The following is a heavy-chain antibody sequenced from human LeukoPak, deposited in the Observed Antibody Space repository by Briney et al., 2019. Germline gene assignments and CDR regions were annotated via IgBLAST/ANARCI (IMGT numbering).Heavy chain of an antibody. V-gene: IGHV3-30-3*01. CDR2: ISYDGNNK. CDR3: ASPPVYYYDNSGYYLFVY. D-gene: IGHD3-22*01. J-gene: IGHJ4*02. CDR1: GFTFSSYT. Sequence: GGSLRLSCAASGFTFSSYTVHWVRQAPGKGLEWVAVISYDGNNKYYADSVKGRFTISRDNSKNTLYLQMNSLRAEDTAVYYCASPPVYYYDNSGYYLFVYWGQGTLVTVSS.